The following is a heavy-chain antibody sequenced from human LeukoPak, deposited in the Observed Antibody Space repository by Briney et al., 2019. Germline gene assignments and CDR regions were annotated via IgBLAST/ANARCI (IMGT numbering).Heavy chain of an antibody. D-gene: IGHD6-19*01. CDR3: AREYSSGWYGFDY. Sequence: PSETLSLTCTVSGGSISSYYWSWIRQPPGKGLEWIGDIYYSGGTNYNPSLKSRVTISVDTSKNQFSLKLSSVTAADTAVYYCAREYSSGWYGFDYWGQGTLVTVSS. J-gene: IGHJ4*02. CDR2: IYYSGGT. CDR1: GGSISSYY. V-gene: IGHV4-59*01.